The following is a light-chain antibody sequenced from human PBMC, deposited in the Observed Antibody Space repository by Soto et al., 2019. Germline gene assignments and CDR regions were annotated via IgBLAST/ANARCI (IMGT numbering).Light chain of an antibody. V-gene: IGKV1-39*01. CDR2: AAS. J-gene: IGKJ4*01. CDR3: HQNYNAPRT. CDR1: QTISSH. Sequence: DIQMTQSPSSLSAFVGDRVTITCRASQTISSHLNWYQQKPGKAPKLLIFAASKLQSGVPSRFTGSGSGTDFTLTLTTLQPEDFSTYYCHQNYNAPRTFGGGTKVEVK.